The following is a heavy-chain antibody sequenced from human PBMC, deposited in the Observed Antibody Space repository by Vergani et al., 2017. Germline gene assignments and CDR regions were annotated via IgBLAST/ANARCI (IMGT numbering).Heavy chain of an antibody. D-gene: IGHD6-19*01. V-gene: IGHV4-39*01. CDR1: GGSISSSSYY. J-gene: IGHJ5*02. CDR3: ARIGYRSGYWFDP. CDR2: IYYSGTT. Sequence: QLQLQESGPGLVKPSETLSLTCTVSGGSISSSSYYWGWIRQPPGKGLEWIGSIYYSGTTYYNPSLKSRVTISVDTSKNQFSLKLSSVTAADTAVYYCARIGYRSGYWFDPWGQGTLVTVSS.